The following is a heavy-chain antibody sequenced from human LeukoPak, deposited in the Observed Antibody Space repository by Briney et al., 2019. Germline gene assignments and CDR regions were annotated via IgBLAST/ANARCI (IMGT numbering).Heavy chain of an antibody. Sequence: ASVKVSCKASGYTFTSYAMHWVRQAPGQGLEWMGWINTNTGNPTYAQGFTGRFVFSLDTSVSTAYLQISSLKAEDTAVYYCARAMDSGSPTPPYFDYWGQGTLVTVSS. CDR3: ARAMDSGSPTPPYFDY. J-gene: IGHJ4*02. V-gene: IGHV7-4-1*02. CDR1: GYTFTSYA. D-gene: IGHD1-26*01. CDR2: INTNTGNP.